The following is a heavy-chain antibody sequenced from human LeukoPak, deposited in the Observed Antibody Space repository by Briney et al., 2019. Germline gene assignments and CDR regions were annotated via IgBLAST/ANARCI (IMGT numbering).Heavy chain of an antibody. J-gene: IGHJ4*02. D-gene: IGHD3-22*01. CDR1: GLTLSNYG. CDR3: AKRGVVIRVILVGFHKQAYYFDS. CDR2: ISDSGGAT. Sequence: PGGSLRLSCAVSGLTLSNYGMSWVRQAPGKGLEGGAGISDSGGATNYADSVKGRFTISRDNRKNTLYLQMNSLRAEGTAVYFCAKRGVVIRVILVGFHKQAYYFDSWGQGALVTVSS. V-gene: IGHV3-23*01.